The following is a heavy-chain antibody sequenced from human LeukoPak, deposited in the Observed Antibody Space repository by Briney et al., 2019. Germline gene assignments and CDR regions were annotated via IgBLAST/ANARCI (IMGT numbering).Heavy chain of an antibody. J-gene: IGHJ4*02. Sequence: EASVKVSCKASGGTFSSYAISWVRQAPGQGLEWMGGIIPIFGTANYAQEFQGRVTITTDESTSTAYMELSSLRSEDTAVYYCARRQYDFWSGYYSHWGQGALVTVSS. D-gene: IGHD3-3*01. V-gene: IGHV1-69*05. CDR1: GGTFSSYA. CDR3: ARRQYDFWSGYYSH. CDR2: IIPIFGTA.